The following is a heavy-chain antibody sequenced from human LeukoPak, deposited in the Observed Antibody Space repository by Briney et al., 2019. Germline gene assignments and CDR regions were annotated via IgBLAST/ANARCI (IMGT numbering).Heavy chain of an antibody. Sequence: PSETLSLTCTVSGGSISSYYWSWIRQPPGKGLEWIGYIYYSGSTNCNPSLKSRVTISVDTSKNQFSLKLSSVTAADTAVYYCARSNLRSDYYYYGMDVWGQGTTVTVSS. V-gene: IGHV4-59*01. J-gene: IGHJ6*02. CDR1: GGSISSYY. D-gene: IGHD5-12*01. CDR3: ARSNLRSDYYYYGMDV. CDR2: IYYSGST.